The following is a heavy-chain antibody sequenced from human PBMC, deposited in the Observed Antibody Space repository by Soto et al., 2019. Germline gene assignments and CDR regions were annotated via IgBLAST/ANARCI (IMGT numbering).Heavy chain of an antibody. V-gene: IGHV1-2*02. Sequence: QEQLVQSGADIKKPGASVKVSCKASGHTFSGYYVYWVRQAPGQGLEWMGWVNPNSGGTHYAQKFQGRDSMTTDTSLSAVYMELRSLRRDNMAVYFCASDYEGDDLSARTGEFGRLWAQGTLGTVTS. CDR3: ASDYEGDDLSARTGEFGRL. CDR2: VNPNSGGT. J-gene: IGHJ4*02. CDR1: GHTFSGYY. D-gene: IGHD3-16*01.